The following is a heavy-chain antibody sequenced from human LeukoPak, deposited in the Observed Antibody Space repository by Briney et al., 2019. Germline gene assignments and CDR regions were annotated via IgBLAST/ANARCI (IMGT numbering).Heavy chain of an antibody. CDR1: GFTFSGSS. Sequence: GGSLRLSCVASGFTFSGSSMHWVRQASGKGLEWVGRIRSKTNNYATTYGASVQGRFTISRDDSKNTAYLQMNSLKTEDTAVYYCSMERKLTAGSGLNWFDPWGQGTRVIVSS. J-gene: IGHJ5*02. V-gene: IGHV3-73*01. CDR2: IRSKTNNYAT. CDR3: SMERKLTAGSGLNWFDP. D-gene: IGHD1-1*01.